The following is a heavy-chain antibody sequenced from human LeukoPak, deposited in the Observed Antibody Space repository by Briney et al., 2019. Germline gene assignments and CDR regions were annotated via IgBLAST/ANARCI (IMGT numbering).Heavy chain of an antibody. CDR1: GGSFSGYY. CDR3: AGGTMVRGVIMSYFDY. Sequence: PSETLSLTCAVYGGSFSGYYWSWIRQPPGKGLEWIGEINHSGSTNYNPSLKSRVTISVDTSKNQFSLKLSSVTAADTAVYYCAGGTMVRGVIMSYFDYWGQGTLVTVSS. CDR2: INHSGST. J-gene: IGHJ4*02. V-gene: IGHV4-34*01. D-gene: IGHD3-10*01.